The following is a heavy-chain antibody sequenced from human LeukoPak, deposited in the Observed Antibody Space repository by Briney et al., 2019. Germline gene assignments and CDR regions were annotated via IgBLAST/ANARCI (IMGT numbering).Heavy chain of an antibody. V-gene: IGHV1-18*01. CDR3: ARDDGDY. Sequence: GASVKVSCKASGYTXANFGINWVRQGPGQGLEWMGWISAYNVNTNYTQKFQGRVTMTTDTSTGTAYMELRSLRSDDTAVYYCARDDGDYWGQGTLVTVSS. CDR2: ISAYNVNT. CDR1: GYTXANFG. J-gene: IGHJ4*02.